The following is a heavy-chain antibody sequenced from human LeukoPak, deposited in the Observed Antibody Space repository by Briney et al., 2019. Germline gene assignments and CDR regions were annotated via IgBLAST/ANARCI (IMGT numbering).Heavy chain of an antibody. D-gene: IGHD4/OR15-4a*01. J-gene: IGHJ3*02. CDR3: ARWSANSGFDI. CDR2: ISSSGSTI. Sequence: QPGGSLRLSCAASGFAFSSYEMNWVRQAPGKGLEWVSYISSSGSTIYYADSVKGRFTISRDNAKSSLYLQINNLRAEDTAVYYCARWSANSGFDIWGQGTMVTVSS. V-gene: IGHV3-48*03. CDR1: GFAFSSYE.